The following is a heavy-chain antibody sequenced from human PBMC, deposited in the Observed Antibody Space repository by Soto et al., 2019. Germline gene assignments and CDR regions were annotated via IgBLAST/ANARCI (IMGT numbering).Heavy chain of an antibody. CDR1: GFTFSSYW. V-gene: IGHV3-7*01. CDR3: AIVGYDILTGHDAFDI. CDR2: IKQDGSEK. D-gene: IGHD3-9*01. J-gene: IGHJ3*02. Sequence: GGSLRLSCAASGFTFSSYWMSWVRQAPGKGLEWVANIKQDGSEKYYVDSVKGRFTISRDNAKNSLYLQMNSLRAEDTAVYYCAIVGYDILTGHDAFDIWGQGTMVTVSS.